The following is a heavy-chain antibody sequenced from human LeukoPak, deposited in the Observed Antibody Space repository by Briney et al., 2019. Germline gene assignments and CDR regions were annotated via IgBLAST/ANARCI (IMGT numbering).Heavy chain of an antibody. J-gene: IGHJ1*01. CDR3: ATATQPRGYFLH. CDR1: GYTFTTYS. Sequence: GASVTVSCKASGYTFTTYSLAWVRQAPGQSLECMGWISVNNAGTNYAQSFQDRVTLTRDTSTNTAYLELRSLRSDDTAIIYCATATQPRGYFLHWGQGTLVTVSS. D-gene: IGHD2-2*01. CDR2: ISVNNAGT. V-gene: IGHV1-18*01.